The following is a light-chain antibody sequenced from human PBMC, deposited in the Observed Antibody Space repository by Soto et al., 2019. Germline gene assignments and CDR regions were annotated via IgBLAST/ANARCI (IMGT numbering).Light chain of an antibody. CDR2: GAS. Sequence: EIVMTQSPATLSVSPGERATLSCRASQSVSSNLAWYQQKPGQAPRLLIYGASTRATGIPARFSGSGSGTDFNLTISRLEPEDFALYYCQQYGSSPGTFGQGTKVDTK. CDR1: QSVSSN. J-gene: IGKJ1*01. V-gene: IGKV3-15*01. CDR3: QQYGSSPGT.